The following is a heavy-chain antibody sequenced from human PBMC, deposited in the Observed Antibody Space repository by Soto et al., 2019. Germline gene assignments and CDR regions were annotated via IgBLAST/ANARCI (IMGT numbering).Heavy chain of an antibody. J-gene: IGHJ5*02. Sequence: PGGSLRLSCAVSGFTFSNSWMSWVRQAPGKGLEWVATINQDGSERYYVDSVKGRFTISRDNAKNSLFLQMDSLGADDAAVYFCARNFCRRTTCNLPNWFDLWGQGTLVTVSS. D-gene: IGHD1-7*01. V-gene: IGHV3-7*01. CDR3: ARNFCRRTTCNLPNWFDL. CDR2: INQDGSER. CDR1: GFTFSNSW.